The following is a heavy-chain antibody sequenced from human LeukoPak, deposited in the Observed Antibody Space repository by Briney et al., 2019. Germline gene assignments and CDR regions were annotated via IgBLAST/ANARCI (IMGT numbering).Heavy chain of an antibody. CDR2: ISGSGGST. J-gene: IGHJ4*02. V-gene: IGHV3-23*01. CDR1: GFTFSRYA. CDR3: AKGSGGSCYTAADY. Sequence: GGSLRLSCAASGFTFSRYAMSWVRQAPGKGLEWVSAISGSGGSTYYAYSVKRPFTISSDNSKTTLYLQMTSLRAEDTAVYYCAKGSGGSCYTAADYWGQGTLVTVSS. D-gene: IGHD2-15*01.